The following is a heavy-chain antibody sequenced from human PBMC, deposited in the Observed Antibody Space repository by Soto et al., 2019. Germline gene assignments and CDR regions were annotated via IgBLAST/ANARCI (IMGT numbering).Heavy chain of an antibody. CDR3: ASKNNGTYTYDGFDM. Sequence: QVQLVQSGAEVRPPGASVKVSCRTSGYTFSAYGVHWVRQAPGQGLEWMGWVNAANGATKFSQKLQGRVTITRDTSATTAYMELSRLTCEDSAVYFCASKNNGTYTYDGFDMWGQGTTVTVAS. D-gene: IGHD1-1*01. J-gene: IGHJ3*02. CDR2: VNAANGAT. CDR1: GYTFSAYG. V-gene: IGHV1-3*01.